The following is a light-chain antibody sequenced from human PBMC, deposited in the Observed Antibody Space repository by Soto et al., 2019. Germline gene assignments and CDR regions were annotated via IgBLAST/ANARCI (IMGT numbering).Light chain of an antibody. CDR2: DNN. Sequence: QSVLTQPPSVSGAPGQRVTFSCTGSASNIGAGYAVHWYQQLPGTAPKLLIYDNNNRPSGVPDRFSGSKSDTSASLAITGLQTEDEADYYCQSYDNSLRGSVFGGGTKLTVL. CDR3: QSYDNSLRGSV. CDR1: ASNIGAGYA. J-gene: IGLJ2*01. V-gene: IGLV1-40*01.